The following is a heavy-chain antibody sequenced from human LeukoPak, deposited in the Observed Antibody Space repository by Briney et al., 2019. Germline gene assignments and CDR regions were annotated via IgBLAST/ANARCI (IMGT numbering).Heavy chain of an antibody. J-gene: IGHJ5*02. Sequence: ASVKVPCKASGGTFSSYAISWVRQAPGQGLEWMGGIIPIFGTANYAQKFQGRVTMTRNTSISTAYMELSSLRSEDTAVYYCARGLLYSSGLIWFDPWGQGTLVTVSS. D-gene: IGHD6-19*01. CDR1: GGTFSSYA. CDR2: IIPIFGTA. V-gene: IGHV1-69*05. CDR3: ARGLLYSSGLIWFDP.